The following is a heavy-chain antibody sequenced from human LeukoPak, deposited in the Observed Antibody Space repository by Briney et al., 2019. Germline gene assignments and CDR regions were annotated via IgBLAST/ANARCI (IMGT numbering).Heavy chain of an antibody. CDR3: ARAEVLPDYYDTSGAFEY. Sequence: SETLSLTCTVSGGSISSSNYYWGWIRQPPGKGLECIGSVYYSGNTYYNPSLKSRVTISVDTSKNQFSLKLSSVTAADTAVYYCARAEVLPDYYDTSGAFEYWGQGTLVTVSS. J-gene: IGHJ4*02. CDR2: VYYSGNT. V-gene: IGHV4-39*07. CDR1: GGSISSSNYY. D-gene: IGHD3-22*01.